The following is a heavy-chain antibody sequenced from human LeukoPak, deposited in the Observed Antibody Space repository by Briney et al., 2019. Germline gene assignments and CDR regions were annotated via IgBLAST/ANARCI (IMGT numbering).Heavy chain of an antibody. V-gene: IGHV3-23*01. Sequence: GGSLRLSCTVSGFSVSTSGMSCVRQAQGKGLQTISAISVEGESAYYADSVKGRFTISRDNSKNTLYLQMNSLRVEDTAVYYCAQGYSSGWYPHWGQGSLVSVSS. CDR2: ISVEGESA. D-gene: IGHD6-19*01. CDR1: GFSVSTSG. CDR3: AQGYSSGWYPH. J-gene: IGHJ4*02.